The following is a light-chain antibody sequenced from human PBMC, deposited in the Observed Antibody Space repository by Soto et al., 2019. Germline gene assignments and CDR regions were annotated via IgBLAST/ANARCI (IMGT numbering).Light chain of an antibody. Sequence: DIQLTQSPSFLSASVGDRVTITCRASQGISSYLAWYQQKPGKAPKLLIYGASTLQGGVSSRFSGSGCGTEFTLTISSLQPEDFATYYCQHLKSYPITFGQGTRLEIK. J-gene: IGKJ5*01. CDR1: QGISSY. CDR2: GAS. CDR3: QHLKSYPIT. V-gene: IGKV1-9*01.